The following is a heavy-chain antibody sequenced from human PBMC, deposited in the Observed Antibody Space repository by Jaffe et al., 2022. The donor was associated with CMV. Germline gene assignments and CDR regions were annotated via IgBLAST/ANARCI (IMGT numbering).Heavy chain of an antibody. J-gene: IGHJ6*02. D-gene: IGHD3-22*01. Sequence: QVQLVQSGAEVKKPGASVKVSCKASGYTFTSYGISWVRQAPGQGLEWMGWISAYNGNTNYAQKLQGRVTMTTDTSTSTAYMELRSLRSDDTAVYYCACSLYYYDSSGYYYHYYGMDVWGQGTTVTVSS. V-gene: IGHV1-18*01. CDR3: ACSLYYYDSSGYYYHYYGMDV. CDR2: ISAYNGNT. CDR1: GYTFTSYG.